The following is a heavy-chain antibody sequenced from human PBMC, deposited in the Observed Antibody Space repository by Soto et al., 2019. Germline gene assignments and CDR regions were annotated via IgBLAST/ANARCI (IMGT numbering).Heavy chain of an antibody. V-gene: IGHV4-39*01. CDR1: GGSLSSNGYY. Sequence: PSETLSLTCTVSGGSLSSNGYYWGWIRQPPGKGLEWIGDIYYSGSTYYNPSLKSRVTISLDTSKNQFSLNLTSVTAADTAVYYCARHPGGAVASRLLDSWGQGTLVTVSS. D-gene: IGHD6-19*01. J-gene: IGHJ4*02. CDR2: IYYSGST. CDR3: ARHPGGAVASRLLDS.